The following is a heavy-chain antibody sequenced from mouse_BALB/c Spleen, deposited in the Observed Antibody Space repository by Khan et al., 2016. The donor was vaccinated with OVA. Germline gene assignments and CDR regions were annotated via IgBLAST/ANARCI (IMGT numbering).Heavy chain of an antibody. D-gene: IGHD2-14*01. CDR3: ARGGDAYYRNDEGSIDY. Sequence: QIQLVQSGPELKKPGETVRISCKASGYTFTTAGIQWVQKMPGKGLKWIGWINTHSGVPKYAEDFKGRFAFSLEISVNTAYLQITNLTYEDTATYFCARGGDAYYRNDEGSIDYWGQGTSITVSA. CDR1: GYTFTTAG. CDR2: INTHSGVP. V-gene: IGHV9-4*02. J-gene: IGHJ4*01.